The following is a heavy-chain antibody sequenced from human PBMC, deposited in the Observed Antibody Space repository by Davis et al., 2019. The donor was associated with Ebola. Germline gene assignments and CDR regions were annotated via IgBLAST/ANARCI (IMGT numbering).Heavy chain of an antibody. CDR1: GFTFDDYA. V-gene: IGHV3-9*01. CDR2: ISWNSGSI. J-gene: IGHJ5*02. CDR3: ARGVMDDWFLGWFDP. Sequence: SLKISCAASGFTFDDYAMHWVRQAPGKGLEWVSGISWNSGSIGYADSVKGRFTISRDNAKNSLYLQMNSLRAEDTAVYYCARGVMDDWFLGWFDPWGQGTLVTVSS. D-gene: IGHD3-9*01.